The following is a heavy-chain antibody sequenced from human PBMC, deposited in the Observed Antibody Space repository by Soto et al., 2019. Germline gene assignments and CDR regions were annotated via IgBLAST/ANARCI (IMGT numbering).Heavy chain of an antibody. J-gene: IGHJ6*02. V-gene: IGHV3-48*02. Sequence: PGGSLTLSSAASGFTFSRYSMNWVRQARGKGLEWVSHISCSSSTIYYTDSVKGRFTVSRDNAKNSLYLQMNSLRDEDTAVYFCAKTSLRVYYYGMDVWGQGTTVTVSS. CDR1: GFTFSRYS. CDR3: AKTSLRVYYYGMDV. CDR2: ISCSSSTI.